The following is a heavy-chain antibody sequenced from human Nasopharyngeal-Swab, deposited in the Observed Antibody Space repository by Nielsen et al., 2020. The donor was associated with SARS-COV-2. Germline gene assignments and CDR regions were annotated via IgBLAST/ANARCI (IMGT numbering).Heavy chain of an antibody. CDR3: ARGGVGYYDSSGPRDDTFDI. Sequence: VRQAPGKGLEWVSILYSGGSTYYADSVKGRFTISRHNSKNTLYLQMNSLRAEDTAVYYCARGGVGYYDSSGPRDDTFDIWDQGTMVTVSS. V-gene: IGHV3-53*04. CDR2: LYSGGST. J-gene: IGHJ3*02. D-gene: IGHD3-22*01.